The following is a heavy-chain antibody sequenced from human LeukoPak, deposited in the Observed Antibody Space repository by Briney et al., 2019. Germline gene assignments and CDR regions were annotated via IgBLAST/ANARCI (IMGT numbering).Heavy chain of an antibody. CDR3: ARHYGP. D-gene: IGHD3-16*01. Sequence: SETLSLTCAVYGGSFSGYYWSWIRQPPGKGLEWIGSIYYSGSTYYNPSLKSRVTISVDTSKNQFSLKLNSVTAADTAVYYCARHYGPWGQGTLVTVSS. CDR2: IYYSGST. CDR1: GGSFSGYY. J-gene: IGHJ5*02. V-gene: IGHV4-34*01.